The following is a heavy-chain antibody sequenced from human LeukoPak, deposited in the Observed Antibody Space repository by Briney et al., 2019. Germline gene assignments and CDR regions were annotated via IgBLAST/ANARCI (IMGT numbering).Heavy chain of an antibody. Sequence: EPSETLSLTCTVSGGSISSYYWSWIRQPPGKGLEWIGYIYYSGSTNYNPSLKSRVTISVDTSKNQFSLKLSSVTAADTAVYYCARGLIAARQYYYGMGVWGQGTTVTVSS. D-gene: IGHD6-6*01. V-gene: IGHV4-59*01. CDR1: GGSISSYY. CDR2: IYYSGST. CDR3: ARGLIAARQYYYGMGV. J-gene: IGHJ6*02.